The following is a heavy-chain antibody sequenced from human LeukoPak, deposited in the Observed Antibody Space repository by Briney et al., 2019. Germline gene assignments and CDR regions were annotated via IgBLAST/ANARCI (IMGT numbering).Heavy chain of an antibody. D-gene: IGHD1-26*01. CDR1: SGSITNYF. CDR3: AKWEARVRNFDS. V-gene: IGHV4-59*01. CDR2: ISHTGDT. Sequence: SETLSLTCTVSSGSITNYFWNWLRQPPGRGLEWIGYISHTGDTKQNPSLRGRVTMSVDTSKSHFSLKLNSVTAADTAVYYCAKWEARVRNFDSWGQGTLVTVSS. J-gene: IGHJ4*02.